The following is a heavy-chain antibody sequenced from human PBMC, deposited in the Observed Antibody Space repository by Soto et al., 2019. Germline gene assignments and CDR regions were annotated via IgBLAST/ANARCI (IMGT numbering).Heavy chain of an antibody. CDR3: AREWDNKSEHSSGWYDDF. CDR2: ISGYSALT. V-gene: IGHV1-18*01. CDR1: GYTFSSYG. D-gene: IGHD6-19*01. Sequence: QVQLVQSGAEVKKPGASVKVSCKASGYTFSSYGISWVRQAPGQGLERMGWISGYSALTYYAQEFQGRVTMTTDTSTNTVYMEMRSLRSDDTAVYYCAREWDNKSEHSSGWYDDFWGQGTLVTVSS. J-gene: IGHJ4*02.